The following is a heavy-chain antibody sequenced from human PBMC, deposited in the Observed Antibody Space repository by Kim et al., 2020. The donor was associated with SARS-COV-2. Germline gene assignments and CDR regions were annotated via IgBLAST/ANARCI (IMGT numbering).Heavy chain of an antibody. V-gene: IGHV1-18*01. Sequence: AQKLQGRVTMTTDTSTSTAYMELRSLRSDDTAVYYCARGVVAATTDFDYWGQGTLVTVSS. CDR3: ARGVVAATTDFDY. J-gene: IGHJ4*02. D-gene: IGHD2-15*01.